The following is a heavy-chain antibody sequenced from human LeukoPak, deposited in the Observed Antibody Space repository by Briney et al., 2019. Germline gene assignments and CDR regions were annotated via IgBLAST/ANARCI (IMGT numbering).Heavy chain of an antibody. J-gene: IGHJ4*02. CDR3: ARVYSSSFVSV. V-gene: IGHV3-11*06. CDR1: GFTFSDYY. Sequence: GGSLRLSCAASGFTFSDYYVSWIRRAPGKGLEWVSYISSSSSYTNYADSVKGRFTISRDNAKNSLYLQMNSLRAEDTAVYYCARVYSSSFVSVWGQETLVTVPS. D-gene: IGHD6-13*01. CDR2: ISSSSSYT.